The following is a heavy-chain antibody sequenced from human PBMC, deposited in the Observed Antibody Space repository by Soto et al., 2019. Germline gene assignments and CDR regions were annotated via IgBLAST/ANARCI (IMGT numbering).Heavy chain of an antibody. Sequence: GGSLRLSCAASGFNVSNNYMTWFRQAPGKGLEWVSIIYTGGSTYYGESVKGRSTISRDSSKNTVFLQVNSLRGEDTAVYYCARATRYFGSFDAWGQGTLVTVSS. V-gene: IGHV3-53*01. J-gene: IGHJ4*02. CDR2: IYTGGST. CDR3: ARATRYFGSFDA. D-gene: IGHD1-1*01. CDR1: GFNVSNNY.